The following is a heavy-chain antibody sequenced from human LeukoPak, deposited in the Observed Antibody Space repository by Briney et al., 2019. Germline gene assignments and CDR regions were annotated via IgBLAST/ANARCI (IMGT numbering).Heavy chain of an antibody. V-gene: IGHV3-43*02. CDR2: ISGDGGST. J-gene: IGHJ3*02. CDR3: AKVGVVVTAIGDFDI. Sequence: GGSLRLSCAASGFTFDDYAMHWVRQAPGKGLEWVSLISGDGGSTYYADSVKGRFTISRGNSKNSLYLQMDSLRTEDTALYYCAKVGVVVTAIGDFDIWGQGTMVTVSS. D-gene: IGHD2-21*02. CDR1: GFTFDDYA.